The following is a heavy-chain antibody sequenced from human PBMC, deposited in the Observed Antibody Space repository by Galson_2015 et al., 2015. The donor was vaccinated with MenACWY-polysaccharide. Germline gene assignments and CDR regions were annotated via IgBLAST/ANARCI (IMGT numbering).Heavy chain of an antibody. CDR1: GDSVSYGVISH. CDR2: ILGSGST. J-gene: IGHJ4*02. CDR3: ARGVYCGDDCYSGTDY. V-gene: IGHV4-31*03. Sequence: TLSLTCSVSGDSVSYGVISHWTWIRQLPGKGLEWIGFILGSGSTFYNPSLRSRVSISRDTSKNQFSLTLSSVTGADTAVYYCARGVYCGDDCYSGTDYWGQGTLVTVSS. D-gene: IGHD2-21*02.